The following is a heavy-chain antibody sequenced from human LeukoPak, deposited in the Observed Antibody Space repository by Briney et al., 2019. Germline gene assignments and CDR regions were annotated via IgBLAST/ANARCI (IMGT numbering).Heavy chain of an antibody. CDR3: ARGESSITMVLDY. J-gene: IGHJ4*02. D-gene: IGHD3-10*01. V-gene: IGHV4-39*01. Sequence: PSETLSLTCTVSGGSISSSSYYWGWIRQPPGKGLGWIGSIYYSGSTYYNPSLKSRVTISVDTSKNQFSLKLSSVTAADTAVYYCARGESSITMVLDYWGQGTLVTVSS. CDR1: GGSISSSSYY. CDR2: IYYSGST.